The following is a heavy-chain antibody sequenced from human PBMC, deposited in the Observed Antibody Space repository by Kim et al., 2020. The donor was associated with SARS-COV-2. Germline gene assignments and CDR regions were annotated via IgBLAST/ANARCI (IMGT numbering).Heavy chain of an antibody. V-gene: IGHV1-24*01. Sequence: ASVKVSCKVSGYTLTELSMHWVRQAPGKGLEWMGGFDPEDGETIYAQKFQGRVTMTEDTSTDTAYMELSSLRSEDTAVYYCATAYRAHYYDSSHSGWFDPWGQGTLVTVSS. D-gene: IGHD3-22*01. J-gene: IGHJ5*02. CDR2: FDPEDGET. CDR3: ATAYRAHYYDSSHSGWFDP. CDR1: GYTLTELS.